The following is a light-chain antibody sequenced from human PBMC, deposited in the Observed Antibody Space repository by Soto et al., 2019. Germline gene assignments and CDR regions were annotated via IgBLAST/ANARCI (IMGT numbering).Light chain of an antibody. CDR2: AAF. V-gene: IGKV1-6*01. CDR1: QGINSD. CDR3: LQDYNYPRT. J-gene: IGKJ1*01. Sequence: IQLTQYPSSLSASVGDRVDITCRASQGINSDLAWYQQKPGKTPKLLISAAFSLEGGVPTRFSGSGSGADFTLTISSLQPEDFATYYCLQDYNYPRTFGQGTKVDIK.